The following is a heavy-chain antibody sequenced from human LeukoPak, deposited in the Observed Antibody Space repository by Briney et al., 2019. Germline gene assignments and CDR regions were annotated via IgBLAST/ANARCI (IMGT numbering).Heavy chain of an antibody. CDR2: ISSSSSTI. V-gene: IGHV3-48*01. CDR1: GFTFSSYE. CDR3: ARELELRGPGYYYMDV. Sequence: GGSLRLSCAASGFTFSSYEMNWVRQAPGKGLEWVSYISSSSSTIYYADSVKGRFTISRDNAKNSLYLQMNSLRAEDTAVYYCARELELRGPGYYYMDVWGKGTTVTVSS. D-gene: IGHD1-7*01. J-gene: IGHJ6*03.